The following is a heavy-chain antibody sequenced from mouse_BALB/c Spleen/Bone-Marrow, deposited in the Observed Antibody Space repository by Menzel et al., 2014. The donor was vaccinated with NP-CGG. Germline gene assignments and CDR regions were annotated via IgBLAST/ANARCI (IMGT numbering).Heavy chain of an antibody. D-gene: IGHD1-1*01. CDR3: ALLLRYYAMDY. CDR1: GFNIKNTY. CDR2: FNPANGNT. Sequence: EVKLQQSGAELVKPGPSVKLSCTASGFNIKNTYFHWGKQRLKQGLDGFGRFNPANGNTKYDPKFQGKATITADTSSNTAYLQLSSLTSEDTAVYFCALLLRYYAMDYWGQGTSVTVSS. V-gene: IGHV14-3*02. J-gene: IGHJ4*01.